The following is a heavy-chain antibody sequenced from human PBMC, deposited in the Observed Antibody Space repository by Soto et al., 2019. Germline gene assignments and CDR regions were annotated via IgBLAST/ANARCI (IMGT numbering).Heavy chain of an antibody. CDR3: ARCRGDYGDPAADY. CDR1: GYSFTTYW. CDR2: IYPRDSDT. J-gene: IGHJ4*02. V-gene: IGHV5-51*01. D-gene: IGHD4-17*01. Sequence: EVQLVQSGAEVREPGESLKISCETSGYSFTTYWIGWVRQMPGKGLEWMGNIYPRDSDTRYSPSFQGQVTISADKSTSTAYLRWNSLKASDTAIYYCARCRGDYGDPAADYWGQGTLVTVSS.